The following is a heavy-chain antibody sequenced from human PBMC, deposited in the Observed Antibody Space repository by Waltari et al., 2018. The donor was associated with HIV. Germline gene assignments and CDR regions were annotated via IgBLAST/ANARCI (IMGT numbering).Heavy chain of an antibody. CDR1: VFTFSSSW. V-gene: IGHV3-74*01. D-gene: IGHD3-16*01. Sequence: EVQLVESGGGLVQPGGSLRLSCAASVFTFSSSWMHWVRQAPGKGLVWVSRINSDGSSTNYADSVKGRFTISRDNAKNTVYLQMNSLRAEDTALYYCASLYNYVWGSPPPFDYWGQGTLVTVSS. CDR2: INSDGSST. J-gene: IGHJ4*02. CDR3: ASLYNYVWGSPPPFDY.